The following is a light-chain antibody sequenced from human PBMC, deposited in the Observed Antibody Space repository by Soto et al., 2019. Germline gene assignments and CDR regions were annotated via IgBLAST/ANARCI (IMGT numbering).Light chain of an antibody. J-gene: IGKJ1*01. CDR2: SAT. V-gene: IGKV3-20*01. CDR3: QQFGTSPWT. CDR1: QSVSSNY. Sequence: EIVLTQSPGTLSLSPGEVATLSCRASQSVSSNYLAWYQQKPGQAPRLLFYSATNRDTGIPDRFSASGSGTVFALTISRLEPEDFAVYYCQQFGTSPWTFGQGNKVDI.